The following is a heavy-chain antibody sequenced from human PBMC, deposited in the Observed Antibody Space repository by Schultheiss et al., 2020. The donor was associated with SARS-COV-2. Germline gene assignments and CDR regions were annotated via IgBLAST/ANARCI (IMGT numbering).Heavy chain of an antibody. CDR1: GFTFSSYD. CDR3: AKDRVNWNYAGEYFQH. CDR2: IGTAGDT. V-gene: IGHV3-13*01. Sequence: GGSLRLSCAASGFTFSSYDMHWVRQATGKGLEWVSAIGTAGDTYYPGSVKGRFTISRENAKNSLYLQMNSLRAGDTAVYYCAKDRVNWNYAGEYFQHWGQGTLVTVSS. J-gene: IGHJ1*01. D-gene: IGHD1-7*01.